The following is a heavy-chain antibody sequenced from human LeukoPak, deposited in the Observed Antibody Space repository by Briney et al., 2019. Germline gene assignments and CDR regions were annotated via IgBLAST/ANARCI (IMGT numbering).Heavy chain of an antibody. CDR2: ISYDGSNK. D-gene: IGHD3-22*01. CDR3: AKGLWYYYDSSGYVDY. J-gene: IGHJ4*02. V-gene: IGHV3-30*04. Sequence: GGSLRLSCAASGFTFSSYAMSWVRQAPGKGLEWVAVISYDGSNKYYADSVKGRFTISRDNSKNTLYLQMNSLRAEDTAVYYCAKGLWYYYDSSGYVDYWGQGTLVTVSS. CDR1: GFTFSSYA.